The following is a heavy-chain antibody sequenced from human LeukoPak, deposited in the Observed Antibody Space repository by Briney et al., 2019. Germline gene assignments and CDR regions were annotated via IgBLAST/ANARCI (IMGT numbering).Heavy chain of an antibody. D-gene: IGHD3-22*01. Sequence: SGPTLVNPTQTLTLTCTFSGFSLSTSGMCVSWIRQPPGKALEWLARIDWDDDKYYSTSLKTRLTISKDTSKNQVVLTMTNMDPVDTATYYCARIPAYYYDSSGNDYRGQGTLVTVSS. J-gene: IGHJ4*02. V-gene: IGHV2-70*11. CDR1: GFSLSTSGMC. CDR3: ARIPAYYYDSSGNDY. CDR2: IDWDDDK.